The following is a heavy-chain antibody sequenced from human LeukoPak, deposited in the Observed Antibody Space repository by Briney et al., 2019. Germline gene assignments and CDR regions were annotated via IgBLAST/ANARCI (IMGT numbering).Heavy chain of an antibody. CDR3: VKLRDTTGYSPVDY. CDR2: ISGSGGNT. Sequence: GGSLRLSCAASGFTFSSYAMSWVRQAPGKGLEWVSGISGSGGNTYYADSVKGRFTISRDSSRNTLYLQMNSLRAEDTALYYCVKLRDTTGYSPVDYWGQGTLVTVSS. D-gene: IGHD3-22*01. J-gene: IGHJ4*02. CDR1: GFTFSSYA. V-gene: IGHV3-23*01.